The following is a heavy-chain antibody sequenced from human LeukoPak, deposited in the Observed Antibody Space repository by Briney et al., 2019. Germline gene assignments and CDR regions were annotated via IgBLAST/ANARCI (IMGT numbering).Heavy chain of an antibody. CDR1: GGSISSGGSY. V-gene: IGHV4-31*03. Sequence: SQTLSLTCTVSGGSISSGGSYWSWIRQHPGKGLEWIGYIYYSGSTYYNPSLKSRLTISADTSKNQFSLRLSSVTAADTAVYYCARGGNRSSLDWGQGTLVTVSS. J-gene: IGHJ4*02. D-gene: IGHD6-19*01. CDR3: ARGGNRSSLD. CDR2: IYYSGST.